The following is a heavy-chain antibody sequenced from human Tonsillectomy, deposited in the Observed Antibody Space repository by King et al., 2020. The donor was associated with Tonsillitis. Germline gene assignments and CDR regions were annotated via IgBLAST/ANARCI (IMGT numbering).Heavy chain of an antibody. CDR1: GFTFSSYA. CDR3: AKDSLITILWHGYYYMDV. D-gene: IGHD3-9*01. J-gene: IGHJ6*03. V-gene: IGHV3-23*04. Sequence: EVQLVESGGGLVQPGGSLRVSCAASGFTFSSYAMSWVRQAPGKGLEWVSGISGSGGSTYYADSVKGRCTISRDNSKNTLYLQMNSLRAEDTAVYYCAKDSLITILWHGYYYMDVWGKGTTVTVSS. CDR2: ISGSGGST.